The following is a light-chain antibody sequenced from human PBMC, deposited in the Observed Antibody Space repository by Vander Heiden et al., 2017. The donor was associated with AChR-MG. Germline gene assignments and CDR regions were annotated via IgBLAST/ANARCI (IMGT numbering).Light chain of an antibody. J-gene: IGKJ5*01. Sequence: EIVLTQSPATLSLSPGDRATLFCRASQSVSSYLAWYQQKPGQAPRLLIYDASNRATGLPSRFSGSGSGTDFTLTISSLEPEDFAVYYCQQRSNWPITFGQGTRLEIK. CDR1: QSVSSY. V-gene: IGKV3-11*01. CDR3: QQRSNWPIT. CDR2: DAS.